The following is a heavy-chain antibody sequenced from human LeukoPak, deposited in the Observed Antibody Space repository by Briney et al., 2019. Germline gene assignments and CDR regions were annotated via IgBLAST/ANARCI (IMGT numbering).Heavy chain of an antibody. Sequence: GGSLRLSCAASGFTFSSYGMNWVRQAPGKGLEWVAIIWYDGSNKYYADSVKGRFTISRDNSKNTLYLQMNSLRAEDTAVYYCTRDSTTFRFGYWGQGTLVTVSS. CDR3: TRDSTTFRFGY. D-gene: IGHD4-11*01. CDR2: IWYDGSNK. J-gene: IGHJ4*02. V-gene: IGHV3-33*01. CDR1: GFTFSSYG.